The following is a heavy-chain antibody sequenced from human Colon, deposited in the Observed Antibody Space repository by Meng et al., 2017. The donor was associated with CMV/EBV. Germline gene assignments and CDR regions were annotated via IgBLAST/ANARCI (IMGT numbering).Heavy chain of an antibody. CDR2: IQHTGSA. V-gene: IGHV4-31*02. Sequence: GGSNNSHNSCWSWVSQHPEKGLEWIGYIQHTGSAFYNPSLQSRSTISIDTSKNQFSLNLSYVTAADTAVYYCAREVIEPTTSDGFDIWGQGTMVTVSS. CDR1: GGSNNSHNSC. D-gene: IGHD2-21*01. CDR3: AREVIEPTTSDGFDI. J-gene: IGHJ3*02.